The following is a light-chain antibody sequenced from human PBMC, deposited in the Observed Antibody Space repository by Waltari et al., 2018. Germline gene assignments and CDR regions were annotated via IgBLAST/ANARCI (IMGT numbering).Light chain of an antibody. CDR1: QSISSY. V-gene: IGKV1-39*01. J-gene: IGKJ1*01. CDR2: AAS. CDR3: QQSYSTSWT. Sequence: DIQMTQSPSSLSASVGDRVPITCRASQSISSYLNWYQQKPGKAPKLLIYAASSLQSGVPSRISGSGSGTDFTLTISSLQPEDFATYFCQQSYSTSWTFGQGTRVEIK.